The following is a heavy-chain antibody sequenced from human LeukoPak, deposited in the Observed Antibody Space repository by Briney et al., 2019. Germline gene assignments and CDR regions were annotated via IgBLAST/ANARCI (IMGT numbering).Heavy chain of an antibody. D-gene: IGHD3-16*01. CDR1: GFTFSDYY. CDR2: ISSSGSTI. CDR3: ARPRRLLGGDFDY. J-gene: IGHJ4*02. V-gene: IGHV3-11*01. Sequence: PGGSLRLSCAASGFTFSDYYMSWIRQAPGKGLEWVSFISSSGSTIYYADSVKGRFTISRDNSKNTLYLQVNGLRAEDTAVYYCARPRRLLGGDFDYWGQGTLVTVSS.